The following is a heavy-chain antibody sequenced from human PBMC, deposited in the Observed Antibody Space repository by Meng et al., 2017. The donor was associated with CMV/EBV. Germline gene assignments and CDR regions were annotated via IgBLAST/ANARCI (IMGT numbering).Heavy chain of an antibody. CDR2: INPNSGGT. CDR1: GYTFTGYY. J-gene: IGHJ4*02. V-gene: IGHV1-2*02. Sequence: QVQLVQSGAEVKKPGASVKVSCKASGYTFTGYYMHWVRQAPGQGLEWMGWINPNSGGTNYAQKFQGRVTMTRDTSISTAYMELSRLRSDDTAVYYCARDRSSDDYGGNPGFDYWGQGTLVTVSS. CDR3: ARDRSSDDYGGNPGFDY. D-gene: IGHD4-23*01.